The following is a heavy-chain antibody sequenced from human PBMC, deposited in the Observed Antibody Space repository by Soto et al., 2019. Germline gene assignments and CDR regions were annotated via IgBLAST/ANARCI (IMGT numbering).Heavy chain of an antibody. Sequence: EAQLLESGGGLVQPGGSLRLSCAASGFTFSEYAMSWVRQAPGKGLEWVSVIGGDGGSPNYAASVKGRFTGSRDQSKGATYLQMDSLRAEDTALYDCGKDSIDQNGIYGPFDIWGQGAMVIV. CDR3: GKDSIDQNGIYGPFDI. J-gene: IGHJ3*02. D-gene: IGHD3-3*02. V-gene: IGHV3-23*01. CDR1: GFTFSEYA. CDR2: IGGDGGSP.